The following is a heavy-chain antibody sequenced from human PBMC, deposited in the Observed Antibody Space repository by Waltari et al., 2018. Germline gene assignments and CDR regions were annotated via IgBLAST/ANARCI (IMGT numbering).Heavy chain of an antibody. CDR1: GYTVTIYD. CDR2: ISPYTRDT. Sequence: QVQLVQSGSEMRRPGATVTISCKASGYTVTIYDLSWVRQAPGQGLEWMGWISPYTRDTNYAQWIQDRVTFTTDTFTSTVYMELRNLRSDDTAVYYCARVGGSSWRNPNYYFDFWGQGTLVTVSS. V-gene: IGHV1-18*01. CDR3: ARVGGSSWRNPNYYFDF. D-gene: IGHD6-13*01. J-gene: IGHJ4*02.